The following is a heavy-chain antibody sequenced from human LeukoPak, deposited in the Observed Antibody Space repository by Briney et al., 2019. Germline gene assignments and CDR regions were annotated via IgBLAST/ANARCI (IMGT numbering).Heavy chain of an antibody. J-gene: IGHJ4*02. CDR1: GGTFSSYA. D-gene: IGHD3-16*02. CDR3: ARGNLFVRETYYFDY. CDR2: IIPIFGTA. V-gene: IGHV1-69*05. Sequence: SVKVSCKASGGTFSSYAISWVRQAPGQGLEWMGGIIPIFGTANYAQKFQSRVTITTDESTSTAYMELSSLRSEDTAVYYCARGNLFVRETYYFDYWGQGTLVTVSS.